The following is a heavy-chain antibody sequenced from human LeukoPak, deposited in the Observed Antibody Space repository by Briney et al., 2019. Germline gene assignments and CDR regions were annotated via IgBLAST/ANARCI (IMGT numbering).Heavy chain of an antibody. D-gene: IGHD4-17*01. J-gene: IGHJ4*02. CDR1: GFTFSNYN. Sequence: GGSLKLSCAASGFTFSNYNMNWVRQAPGKGLEWVSAISISGTKTYYADSVKGRFTISRDNSKNTLYLQMYSLRAEDTAVYYCANEIRPNDYWGQGTLVTVSS. CDR2: ISISGTKT. V-gene: IGHV3-23*01. CDR3: ANEIRPNDY.